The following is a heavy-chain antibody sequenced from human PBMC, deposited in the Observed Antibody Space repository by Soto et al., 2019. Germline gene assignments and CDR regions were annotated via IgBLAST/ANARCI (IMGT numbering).Heavy chain of an antibody. CDR1: GYTFTSYG. V-gene: IGHV1-18*01. D-gene: IGHD2-2*01. CDR2: ISAYNGNT. Sequence: ASVKVSCKASGYTFTSYGISWVRQAPGQGLEWMGWISAYNGNTNYAQKLQGRVTMTTDTSTSTAYMELRSLRSDDTAMYYCARDRLYCSSTSCYSTDAFDIWGQGTMVTVSS. CDR3: ARDRLYCSSTSCYSTDAFDI. J-gene: IGHJ3*02.